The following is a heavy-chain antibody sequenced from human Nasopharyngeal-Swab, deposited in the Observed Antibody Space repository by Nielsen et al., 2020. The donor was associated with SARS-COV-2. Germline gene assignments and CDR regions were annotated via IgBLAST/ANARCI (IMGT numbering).Heavy chain of an antibody. Sequence: ASVKVSCKTSGYTFTDYYIHWMRQVPGQGLEWVGCINPDSGDTKYAQKFQGRVTVSSDRSRSTAYIELSRLRSDDTAVYYCARDYYDNYDSDYWGQGTLATVSS. CDR2: INPDSGDT. D-gene: IGHD3-22*01. V-gene: IGHV1-2*02. J-gene: IGHJ4*02. CDR3: ARDYYDNYDSDY. CDR1: GYTFTDYY.